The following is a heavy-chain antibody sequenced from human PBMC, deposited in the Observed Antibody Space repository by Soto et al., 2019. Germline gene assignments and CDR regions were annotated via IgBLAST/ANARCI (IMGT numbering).Heavy chain of an antibody. J-gene: IGHJ6*02. Sequence: PGESLKISCKGSGYSFTKYWIGWVRQMPGKGLEWMAIIYPDESDTRYSPSFQGQVTISADKSISTAYLQWSSLKASDTAMYYCVRMGFSGGGYPLYYYYGMDIWGQGTTVTVSS. CDR1: GYSFTKYW. V-gene: IGHV5-51*01. CDR2: IYPDESDT. D-gene: IGHD5-12*01. CDR3: VRMGFSGGGYPLYYYYGMDI.